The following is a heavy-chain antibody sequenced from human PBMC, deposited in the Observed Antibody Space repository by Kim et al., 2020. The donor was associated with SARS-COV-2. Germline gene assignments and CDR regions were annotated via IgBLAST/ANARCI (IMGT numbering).Heavy chain of an antibody. Sequence: AQKFQGRVTMTEDTSTDTTYMELSSLRSEDTAVYYCATCSSGGSCYTFDYWGQGTLVTVSS. CDR3: ATCSSGGSCYTFDY. D-gene: IGHD2-15*01. V-gene: IGHV1-24*01. J-gene: IGHJ4*02.